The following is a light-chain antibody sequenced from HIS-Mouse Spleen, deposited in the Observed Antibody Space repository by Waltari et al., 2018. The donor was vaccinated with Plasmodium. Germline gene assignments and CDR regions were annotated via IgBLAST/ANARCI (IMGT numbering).Light chain of an antibody. CDR3: YSTDSSGNHRV. CDR1: AMPKKY. Sequence: YQLTPPPSVSVSAGQTASITCSGDAMPKKYPYWYQQKSGQAPVLVIYEDSKRPSGIPERFSGSSSGTMATLTISGAQVEDEADYYCYSTDSSGNHRVFGGGTKLTVL. V-gene: IGLV3-10*01. CDR2: EDS. J-gene: IGLJ3*02.